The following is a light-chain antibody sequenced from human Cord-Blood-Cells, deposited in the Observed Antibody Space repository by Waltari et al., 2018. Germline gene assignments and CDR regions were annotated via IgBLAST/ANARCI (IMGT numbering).Light chain of an antibody. J-gene: IGKJ4*01. Sequence: DIVMPQSPDSLAVSLGERATINCKSSQSVLYSSNNKNYLAWYQQKPGQPPKLLIYWASTRESGVPDRFSGSGSGTDFTLTISSLQAEDVAVYYCQQYYSIFTFGGGTKVEIK. CDR3: QQYYSIFT. CDR2: WAS. CDR1: QSVLYSSNNKNY. V-gene: IGKV4-1*01.